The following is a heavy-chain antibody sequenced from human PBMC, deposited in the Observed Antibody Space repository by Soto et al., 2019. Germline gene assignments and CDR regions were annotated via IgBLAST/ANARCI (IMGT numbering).Heavy chain of an antibody. CDR1: GESFSGYY. V-gene: IGHV4-34*12. CDR3: APLKYSWNYPYFDY. Sequence: PSETLSLTCAVSGESFSGYYWSWIRQSPGKGLEWIGEVVHTGRTNYNPSLKSRVTISADTSQNQVSLKLYFVTAADTAVYYCAPLKYSWNYPYFDYRGQGTLVTVSS. D-gene: IGHD1-7*01. J-gene: IGHJ4*02. CDR2: VVHTGRT.